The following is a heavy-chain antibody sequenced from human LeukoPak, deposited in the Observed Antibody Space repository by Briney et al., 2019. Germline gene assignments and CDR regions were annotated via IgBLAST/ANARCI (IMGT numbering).Heavy chain of an antibody. CDR3: ARGGTSFLPIAAAGTAFDI. Sequence: SVKISCKGSGGTFSSYSISWVRQAPGQGLEWMGGNIPIFGTANYAQKFQGRVTITADESTSTAYMELSSLRSEDTAVYYCARGGTSFLPIAAAGTAFDIWGQGTMVTVSS. J-gene: IGHJ3*02. D-gene: IGHD6-13*01. CDR1: GGTFSSYS. CDR2: NIPIFGTA. V-gene: IGHV1-69*01.